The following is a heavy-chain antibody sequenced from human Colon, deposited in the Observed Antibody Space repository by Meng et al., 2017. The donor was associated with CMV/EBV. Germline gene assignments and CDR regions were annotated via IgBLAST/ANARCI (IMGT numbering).Heavy chain of an antibody. CDR2: IYSGGSST. V-gene: IGHV3-23*03. D-gene: IGHD2-2*01. CDR1: GFTFSNYA. J-gene: IGHJ4*02. CDR3: ARVRTRGYYFDF. Sequence: GESLKISCAASGFTFSNYAMSWVRQAPGKGLEWASIIYSGGSSTHYADSVKGRFTISRDNSKNMLYLQMNSLRVEDTAVYYCARVRTRGYYFDFWGQGTLVTVSS.